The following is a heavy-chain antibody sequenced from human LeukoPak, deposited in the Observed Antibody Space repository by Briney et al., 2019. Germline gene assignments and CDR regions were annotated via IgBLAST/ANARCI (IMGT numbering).Heavy chain of an antibody. D-gene: IGHD2/OR15-2a*01. CDR2: ISAYNGNT. CDR1: AYTFTSYG. V-gene: IGHV1-18*01. J-gene: IGHJ6*03. Sequence: ASVTVSFKASAYTFTSYGISWVRQAPGPGLEWMGGISAYNGNTNYAQKLQGRVTMTTDTSTSTAYMELRSLRSDDTAVYYCARSSGTPKISVYYYYYYMDVWGKGTTVTVSS. CDR3: ARSSGTPKISVYYYYYYMDV.